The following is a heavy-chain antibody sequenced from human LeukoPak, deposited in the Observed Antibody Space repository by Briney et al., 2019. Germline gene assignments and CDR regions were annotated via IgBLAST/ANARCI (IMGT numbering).Heavy chain of an antibody. CDR1: GFTFDDYG. V-gene: IGHV3-20*04. CDR3: ARDWFTRLGELSPDRAFDY. Sequence: GGSLRLSCAASGFTFDDYGMSWVRQAPGKGLEWVSGINWNGGRAGHADSVKGRFTISRDNAKNSLFLQMNSLRAEDTALYYCARDWFTRLGELSPDRAFDYWGQGTLVTVSS. J-gene: IGHJ4*02. CDR2: INWNGGRA. D-gene: IGHD3-16*02.